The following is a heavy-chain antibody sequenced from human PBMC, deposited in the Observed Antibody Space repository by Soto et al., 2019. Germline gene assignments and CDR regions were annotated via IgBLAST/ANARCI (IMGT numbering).Heavy chain of an antibody. CDR1: GGSISSYY. CDR3: AGSPIYGDYDY. D-gene: IGHD4-17*01. V-gene: IGHV4-59*01. J-gene: IGHJ4*02. CDR2: IYYSGST. Sequence: SETLSLTCTVSGGSISSYYWSWIRQPPGKGLEWIGYIYYSGSTNYNPSLKSRVNTSVDTSKNQFSLKLSSVTAADTAVYYCAGSPIYGDYDYWGQGTLVTVSS.